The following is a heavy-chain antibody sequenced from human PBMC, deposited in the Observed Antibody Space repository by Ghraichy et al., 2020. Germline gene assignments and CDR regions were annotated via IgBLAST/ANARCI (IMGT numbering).Heavy chain of an antibody. CDR2: IYSGGST. Sequence: GGSLRLSCAASGFTVSSNYMSWVRQAPGKGLEWVSVIYSGGSTYYADSVKGRFTISRDNSKNTLYLQMNSLRAEDTAVYYCARDLGYTAMVSEYGMDVWGQGTTVTVSS. V-gene: IGHV3-66*01. D-gene: IGHD5-18*01. CDR3: ARDLGYTAMVSEYGMDV. J-gene: IGHJ6*02. CDR1: GFTVSSNY.